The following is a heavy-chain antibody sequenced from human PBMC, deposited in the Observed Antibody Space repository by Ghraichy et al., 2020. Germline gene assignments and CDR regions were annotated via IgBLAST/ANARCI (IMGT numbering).Heavy chain of an antibody. J-gene: IGHJ6*02. CDR2: INPSGGST. V-gene: IGHV1-46*01. Sequence: GIINPSGGSTTYAQKFQGRVTMTRDTSTRTLYMKLSSLRSEDTAVYYCGRAMELKGMDVWGQGPTFTVSS. D-gene: IGHD3-10*01. CDR3: GRAMELKGMDV.